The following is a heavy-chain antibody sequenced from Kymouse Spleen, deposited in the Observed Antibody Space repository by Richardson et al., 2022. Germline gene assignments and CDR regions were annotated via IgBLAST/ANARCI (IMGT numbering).Heavy chain of an antibody. J-gene: IGHJ2*01. V-gene: IGHV4-61*01. CDR2: IYYSGST. Sequence: QVQLQESGPGLVKPSETLSLTCTVSGGSVSSGSYYWSWIRQPPGKGLEWIGYIYYSGSTNYNPSLKSRVTISVDTSKNQFSLKLSSVTAADTAVYYCARGGIAAPLHWYFDLWGRGTLVTVSS. D-gene: IGHD6-13*01. CDR1: GGSVSSGSYY. CDR3: ARGGIAAPLHWYFDL.